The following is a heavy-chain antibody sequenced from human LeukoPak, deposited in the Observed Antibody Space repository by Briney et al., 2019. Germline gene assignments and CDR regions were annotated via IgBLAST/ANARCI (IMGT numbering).Heavy chain of an antibody. J-gene: IGHJ6*02. D-gene: IGHD1-14*01. Sequence: SETLSLTCAVYGGSFSGYYWSWIRQPPGKGVEWIGEINHSGSTNYNPSLKSRVTISVDTSKNQFSLKLSSVTAADTAVYYCARGYVGTLYSAVFDVWGQGTTVTVSS. V-gene: IGHV4-34*01. CDR3: ARGYVGTLYSAVFDV. CDR1: GGSFSGYY. CDR2: INHSGST.